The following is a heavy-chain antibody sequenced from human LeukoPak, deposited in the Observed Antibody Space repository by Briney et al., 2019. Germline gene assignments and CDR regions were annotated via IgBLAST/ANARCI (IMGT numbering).Heavy chain of an antibody. J-gene: IGHJ3*01. CDR1: GGSISTYY. Sequence: SETLSLTCTVSGGSISTYYWSWIRQPPGKGLEWIGYIYYTEGTNYSPSLKSRVTMSVDTSKNQFSLKLSSVTAADTAVYYCARRLDYIWGSYRFPPSDAFDVWGQGTMVTVSS. CDR3: ARRLDYIWGSYRFPPSDAFDV. D-gene: IGHD3-16*02. CDR2: IYYTEGT. V-gene: IGHV4-59*08.